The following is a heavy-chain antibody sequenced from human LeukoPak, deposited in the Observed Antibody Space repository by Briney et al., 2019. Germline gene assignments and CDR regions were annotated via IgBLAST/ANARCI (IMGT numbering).Heavy chain of an antibody. J-gene: IGHJ5*02. CDR3: ARRRLRGWFDP. CDR2: ISSSGSTI. V-gene: IGHV3-11*04. Sequence: NPGGSLRLSCAASGFTFSDYYMSWIRQAPGKGLEWVSYISSSGSTIYYADSVKGRFTISRDNAKNSLSLQMNSLRAEDTAVYYCARRRLRGWFDPWGQGTLVTVSS. CDR1: GFTFSDYY. D-gene: IGHD5/OR15-5a*01.